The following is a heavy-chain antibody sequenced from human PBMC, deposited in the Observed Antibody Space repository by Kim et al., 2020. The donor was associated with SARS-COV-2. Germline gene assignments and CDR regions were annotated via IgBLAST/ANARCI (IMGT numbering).Heavy chain of an antibody. CDR2: ISFDGNNK. Sequence: GGSLRLSCAASGFTFSNYAMHWVRQAPGKGLEWVAVISFDGNNKYYADSVKGRFTISRDNSKNTLYLQMNRLRAEDTAVYYCARDRSFGPRGDYFDYWGQETLFTVSS. CDR3: ARDRSFGPRGDYFDY. CDR1: GFTFSNYA. J-gene: IGHJ4*02. D-gene: IGHD3-10*01. V-gene: IGHV3-30*03.